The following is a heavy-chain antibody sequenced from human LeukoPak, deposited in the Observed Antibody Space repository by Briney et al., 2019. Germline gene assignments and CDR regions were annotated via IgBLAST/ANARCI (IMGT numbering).Heavy chain of an antibody. Sequence: GGSLRLSCAASGFTFSNCGMHWVRQAPGKGLEWVAVISSDGNHKYYADSVKGRFTISRDNSENTLYLQMNSLRTEDAAVYYCASLLLYCSGSTCYSDYWGQGTLVTVSS. J-gene: IGHJ4*02. CDR3: ASLLLYCSGSTCYSDY. D-gene: IGHD2-15*01. V-gene: IGHV3-30*03. CDR2: ISSDGNHK. CDR1: GFTFSNCG.